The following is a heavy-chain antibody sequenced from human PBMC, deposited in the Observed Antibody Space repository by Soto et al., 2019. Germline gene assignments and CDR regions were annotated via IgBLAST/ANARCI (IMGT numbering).Heavy chain of an antibody. CDR1: GGSISSSSYY. CDR3: ARHAGTNYYYYGMDV. V-gene: IGHV4-39*01. J-gene: IGHJ6*02. Sequence: SETLSLTCTVSGGSISSSSYYWGWIRQPPGKGLEWIGSIYYSGSTYYNPSLKSRVTISVDTSKNQFSLKLSSVTAADTAVYYCARHAGTNYYYYGMDVWGQGTTVTVSS. D-gene: IGHD6-13*01. CDR2: IYYSGST.